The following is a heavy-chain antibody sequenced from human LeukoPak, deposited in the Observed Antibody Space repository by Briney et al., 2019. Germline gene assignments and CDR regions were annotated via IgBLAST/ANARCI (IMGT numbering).Heavy chain of an antibody. J-gene: IGHJ5*02. CDR1: RGTFSSYA. Sequence: SVKVSCKASRGTFSSYAISWVRQAPGQGLEWMGGIIPIFGTANYAQKFQGRVTITADKSTSTAYMELSSLRSEDTAVYYCARDQWLEENTNWFDPWGQGTLVTVSS. D-gene: IGHD6-19*01. V-gene: IGHV1-69*06. CDR3: ARDQWLEENTNWFDP. CDR2: IIPIFGTA.